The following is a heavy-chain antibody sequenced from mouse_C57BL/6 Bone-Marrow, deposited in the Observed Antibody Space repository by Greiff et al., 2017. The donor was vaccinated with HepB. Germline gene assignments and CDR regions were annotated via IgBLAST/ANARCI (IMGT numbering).Heavy chain of an antibody. V-gene: IGHV1-69*01. CDR2: IDPSDSYT. D-gene: IGHD4-1*01. CDR1: GYTFTSYW. Sequence: VQLQQPGAELVMPGASVKLSCKASGYTFTSYWMHWVKQRPGQGLEWIGEIDPSDSYTNYNQTFKGKSTLTVDKSSSTAYMQLSSLTSEDSAVYYCANLGRGFAYWGQGTLVTVSA. J-gene: IGHJ3*01. CDR3: ANLGRGFAY.